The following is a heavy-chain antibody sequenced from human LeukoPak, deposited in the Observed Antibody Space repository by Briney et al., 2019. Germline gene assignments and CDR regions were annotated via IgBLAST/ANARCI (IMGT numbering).Heavy chain of an antibody. CDR1: GYTFTSYG. D-gene: IGHD2-2*01. V-gene: IGHV1-18*01. Sequence: ASVKVSCTASGYTFTSYGISWVRQAPGQGLEWMGWISAYNGNTNYAQKLQGRVTMTTDTSTSTAYMELRSLRSDDTAVYYCARYCSSTSCYSGFDYWGQGTLVTVSS. CDR2: ISAYNGNT. J-gene: IGHJ4*02. CDR3: ARYCSSTSCYSGFDY.